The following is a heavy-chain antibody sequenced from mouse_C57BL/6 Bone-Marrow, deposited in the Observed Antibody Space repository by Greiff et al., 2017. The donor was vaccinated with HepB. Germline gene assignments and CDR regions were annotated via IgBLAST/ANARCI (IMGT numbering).Heavy chain of an antibody. CDR3: ARSPFYYDYDGGFAY. CDR1: GYSFTDYN. J-gene: IGHJ3*01. D-gene: IGHD2-4*01. Sequence: VHVKQSGPELVKPGASVKISCKASGYSFTDYNMNWVKQSNGKSLEWIGVINPNYGTTSYNQKFKGKATLTVDQSSSTAYMQLNSLTSEDSAVYYCARSPFYYDYDGGFAYWGQGTLVTVSA. V-gene: IGHV1-39*01. CDR2: INPNYGTT.